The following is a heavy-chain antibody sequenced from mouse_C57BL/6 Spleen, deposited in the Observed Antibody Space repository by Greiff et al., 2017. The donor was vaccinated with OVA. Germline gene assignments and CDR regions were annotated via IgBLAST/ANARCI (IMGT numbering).Heavy chain of an antibody. CDR1: GYSFTGYY. CDR2: INPSTGGT. D-gene: IGHD2-4*01. Sequence: VQLQQSGPELVKPGASVKISCKASGYSFTGYYMNWVKQSPEKSLEWIGEINPSTGGTTYNQKFKAKATLTVDKSSSTAYMQLKSLTSEDSAVYYCARKGEYYDYDVLDYWGQGTTLTVSS. CDR3: ARKGEYYDYDVLDY. V-gene: IGHV1-42*01. J-gene: IGHJ2*01.